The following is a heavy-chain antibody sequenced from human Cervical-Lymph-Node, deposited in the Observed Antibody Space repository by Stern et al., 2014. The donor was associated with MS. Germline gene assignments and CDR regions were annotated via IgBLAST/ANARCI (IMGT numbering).Heavy chain of an antibody. J-gene: IGHJ3*01. CDR2: INSDNGKT. CDR3: ARGVDETSDAFDF. V-gene: IGHV1-18*01. Sequence: QMQLVQSGAEVKKPGASVKVSCQASGYTFTRYGISWVRQAPGQGLEWMGWINSDNGKTKYAQKFQGRVTMTTETSTSTAYMEVRSLRSDDTAVYYCARGVDETSDAFDFWGQGTMVTVSS. CDR1: GYTFTRYG. D-gene: IGHD5-12*01.